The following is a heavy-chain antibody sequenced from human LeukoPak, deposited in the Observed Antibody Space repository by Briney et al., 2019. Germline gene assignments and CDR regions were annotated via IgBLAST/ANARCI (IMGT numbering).Heavy chain of an antibody. CDR2: ISAYNGNT. V-gene: IGHV1-18*01. J-gene: IGHJ4*02. CDR3: VRGRRAATILGGLDY. D-gene: IGHD5-12*01. CDR1: GYTFTSYG. Sequence: ASVTVSCTASGYTFTSYGISWVRQAPGQGLEWMGWISAYNGNTNYAQKFQGRVTMTTDTSASTAYMELRSLRSDDTAVFYCVRGRRAATILGGLDYWGQGTLVIVSS.